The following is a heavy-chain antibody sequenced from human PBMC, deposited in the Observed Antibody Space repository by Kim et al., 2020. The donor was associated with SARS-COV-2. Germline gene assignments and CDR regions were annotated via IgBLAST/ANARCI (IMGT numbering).Heavy chain of an antibody. J-gene: IGHJ3*02. D-gene: IGHD3-22*01. CDR2: IYYSGST. CDR1: GGSISSGGYY. CDR3: ARAAITMIVVVNAFDI. Sequence: SETLSLTCTVSGGSISSGGYYWSWIRQHPGKGLEWIGYIYYSGSTYYNPSIKSRVTISVDTSKNQFSLKLSSVTAADTAVYYCARAAITMIVVVNAFDIWGQGTMVTVSS. V-gene: IGHV4-31*03.